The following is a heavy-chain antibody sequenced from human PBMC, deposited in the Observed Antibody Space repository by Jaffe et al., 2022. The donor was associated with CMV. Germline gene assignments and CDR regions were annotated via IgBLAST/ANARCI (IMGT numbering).Heavy chain of an antibody. CDR3: AREFPPSAGYYYYGMDV. J-gene: IGHJ6*02. CDR2: IKSDGSST. Sequence: EVQLVESGGGLVQPGGSLRLSCAASGFTFSSYWMHWVRQAPGKGLVWVSRIKSDGSSTSYADSVKGRFTISRDNAKNTLYLQMNSLRAEDTAVYYCAREFPPSAGYYYYGMDVWGQGTTVTVSS. V-gene: IGHV3-74*01. D-gene: IGHD6-13*01. CDR1: GFTFSSYW.